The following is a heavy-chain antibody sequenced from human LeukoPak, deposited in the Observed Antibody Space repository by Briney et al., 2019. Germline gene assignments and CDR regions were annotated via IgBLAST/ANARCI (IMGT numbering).Heavy chain of an antibody. CDR3: AKRSAYNYGYFDY. CDR2: ISDGGSRT. V-gene: IGHV3-23*01. Sequence: GGSLRLSCAASGFVFSSQDMGWVRQAPGKGLEWVSAISDGGSRTYYADSAKGRFTISRDNSKNTLYLQMNSLRVEDTAVYYCAKRSAYNYGYFDYWGQETLVTVSS. CDR1: GFVFSSQD. D-gene: IGHD5-24*01. J-gene: IGHJ4*02.